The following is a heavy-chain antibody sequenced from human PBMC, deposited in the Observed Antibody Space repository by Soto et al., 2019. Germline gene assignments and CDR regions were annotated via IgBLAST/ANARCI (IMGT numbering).Heavy chain of an antibody. V-gene: IGHV3-48*01. J-gene: IGHJ6*03. D-gene: IGHD4-4*01. CDR1: GFTFSSYS. Sequence: GGSLRLSCAASGFTFSSYSMNWVRQAPGKGLEWVSYISSSSSTIYYADSVKGRFTISRGNAKNSLYLQMNSLRAEDTAVYYCARALKYSNQPGYYYYYYMDVWGKGTTVTVSS. CDR2: ISSSSSTI. CDR3: ARALKYSNQPGYYYYYYMDV.